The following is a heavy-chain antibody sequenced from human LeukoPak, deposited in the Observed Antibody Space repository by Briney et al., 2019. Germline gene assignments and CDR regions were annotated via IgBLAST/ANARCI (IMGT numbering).Heavy chain of an antibody. CDR3: ARHSISDCDFWTGYSRAYFDY. J-gene: IGHJ4*02. D-gene: IGHD3/OR15-3a*01. CDR2: IYYSGST. V-gene: IGHV4-59*08. CDR1: GGALSGHY. Sequence: SETLSLTCAVSGGALSGHYWSWIRQPPGKGLGGIGDIYYSGSTNHTPSLPTRVTISVASSKNQFSLKLRSVPAAATAVYYCARHSISDCDFWTGYSRAYFDYSGQGTLVTLSS.